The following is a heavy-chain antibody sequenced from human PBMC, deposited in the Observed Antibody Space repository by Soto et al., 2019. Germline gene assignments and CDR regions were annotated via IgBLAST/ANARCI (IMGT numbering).Heavy chain of an antibody. Sequence: PSETLSLTCAVSGGSISSSNWWSWVRQPPGKGLEWIGEIYHSGSTNYNPSLKSRVTISVDKSKNQFSLKLSSVTAADTAVYYCAREEDIVVVPADKRFDYYGMDVSGQGTTVTVYS. CDR3: AREEDIVVVPADKRFDYYGMDV. CDR2: IYHSGST. V-gene: IGHV4-4*02. CDR1: GGSISSSNW. J-gene: IGHJ6*02. D-gene: IGHD2-2*01.